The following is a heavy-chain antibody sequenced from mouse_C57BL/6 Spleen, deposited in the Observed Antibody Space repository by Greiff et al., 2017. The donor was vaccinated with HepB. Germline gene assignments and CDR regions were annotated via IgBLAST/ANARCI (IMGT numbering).Heavy chain of an antibody. V-gene: IGHV1-63*01. CDR2: IYPGDGYT. CDR3: ARSDASAPYYFDY. CDR1: GYTFTNYW. J-gene: IGHJ2*01. Sequence: VQLQQSGAELVRPGTSVKMSCKASGYTFTNYWIGWAKQRPGQGLEWIGEIYPGDGYTNYNEKFKGKATLTADKSSSTAYMQFSSLTSEDSAIYYCARSDASAPYYFDYWGQGTTLTVSS. D-gene: IGHD6-1*01.